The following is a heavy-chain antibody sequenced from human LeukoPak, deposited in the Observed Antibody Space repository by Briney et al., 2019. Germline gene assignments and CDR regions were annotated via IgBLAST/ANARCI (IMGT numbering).Heavy chain of an antibody. CDR1: GFTFRSYA. CDR3: AKLVSPSPKYYYGSGLPDY. J-gene: IGHJ4*02. CDR2: ISGSDGST. D-gene: IGHD3-10*01. Sequence: GGSLRLSCAASGFTFRSYAMSWVRQAPGKGLDWVSAISGSDGSTFYSDSVKGRFTISRDNSKNTLYLQMNSLRAEDTAVYYCAKLVSPSPKYYYGSGLPDYWGQGTQVTVSS. V-gene: IGHV3-23*01.